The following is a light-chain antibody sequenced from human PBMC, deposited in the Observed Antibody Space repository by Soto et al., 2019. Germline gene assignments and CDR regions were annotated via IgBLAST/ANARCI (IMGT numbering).Light chain of an antibody. CDR1: QSISEF. CDR3: QQRSKWPVT. CDR2: DAS. J-gene: IGKJ4*01. V-gene: IGKV3-11*01. Sequence: VVLTQSPATLSLSPGQSATLSCRASQSISEFLAWYQQKPGRPPRLLIYDASNRATGIPARFSGSGSGTDFTLTISSLEAEDFALYYCQQRSKWPVTFGGGTKV.